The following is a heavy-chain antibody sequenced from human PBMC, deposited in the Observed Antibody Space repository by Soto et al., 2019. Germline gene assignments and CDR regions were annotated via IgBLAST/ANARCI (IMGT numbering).Heavy chain of an antibody. V-gene: IGHV3-11*01. Sequence: QVQLVESGGGLVKPGGSLRLSCAASGFAFSDPYMSGIRQAPGKGLEWISYISSSGSTIYYADSVKGRFTISRDNAKKSLYLQMDSLTADDTAVYYCARGGASVTTPFDYWGQGTQVTVSS. D-gene: IGHD4-17*01. CDR1: GFAFSDPY. CDR3: ARGGASVTTPFDY. CDR2: ISSSGSTI. J-gene: IGHJ4*02.